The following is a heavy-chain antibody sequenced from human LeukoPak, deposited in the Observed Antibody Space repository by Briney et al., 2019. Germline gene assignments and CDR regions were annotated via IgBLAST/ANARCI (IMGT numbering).Heavy chain of an antibody. CDR2: ISGSGGST. V-gene: IGHV3-23*01. D-gene: IGHD2-2*02. CDR3: AKKEGIVVVPAAIDY. CDR1: GFTFSSYA. J-gene: IGHJ4*01. Sequence: GGSLRLSCAASGFTFSSYAMSWVRQAPGKGLEWVSAISGSGGSTYYADSVKGRFTISRDNSKNTLYLQMNSLRAEDTAVYYCAKKEGIVVVPAAIDYWGQEPWSPSPQ.